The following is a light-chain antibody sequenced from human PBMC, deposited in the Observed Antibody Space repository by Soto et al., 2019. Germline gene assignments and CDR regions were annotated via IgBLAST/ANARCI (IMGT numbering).Light chain of an antibody. CDR3: QQYGSSSCT. CDR1: QSVSSNY. CDR2: GAS. Sequence: EIVVTQSPGTLSLSPGERATLSCRASQSVSSNYLAWYQQKPGQAPRLLIYGASSRASDIPDRFSGSGSGTDFTLIISRLEPEDFAMYYCQQYGSSSCTFGQGTKLEIK. V-gene: IGKV3-20*01. J-gene: IGKJ2*02.